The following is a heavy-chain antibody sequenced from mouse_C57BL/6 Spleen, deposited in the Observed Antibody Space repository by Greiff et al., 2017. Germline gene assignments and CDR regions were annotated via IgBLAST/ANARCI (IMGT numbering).Heavy chain of an antibody. J-gene: IGHJ1*03. CDR2: IYWDDDK. CDR3: ARSYYYGSSYEYFDV. V-gene: IGHV8-12*01. D-gene: IGHD1-1*01. Sequence: QVTLKESGPGILQSSQTLSLTCSFSGFSLSTSGMGVSWIRQPSGKGLEWLAHIYWDDDKRYHPSLKSRLTISKDTSRNQVFLKITSVDTADTATYYCARSYYYGSSYEYFDVWGTGTTVTVSS. CDR1: GFSLSTSGMG.